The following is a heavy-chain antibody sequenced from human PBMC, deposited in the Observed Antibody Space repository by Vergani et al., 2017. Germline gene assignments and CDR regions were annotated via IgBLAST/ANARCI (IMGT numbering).Heavy chain of an antibody. V-gene: IGHV4-61*05. CDR2: IYTSGST. Sequence: QLQLQESGPGLVKPSETLSLTCTVSGGSISSSSYYWGWIRQPPGKGLEWIGYIYTSGSTNNNPSLKSRVTISVDTSKNQFSLKLSSVTAADTAVYYCASDRPLRITIFGVLGGWFDPWGQGTLVTVSS. CDR3: ASDRPLRITIFGVLGGWFDP. D-gene: IGHD3-3*01. J-gene: IGHJ5*02. CDR1: GGSISSSSYY.